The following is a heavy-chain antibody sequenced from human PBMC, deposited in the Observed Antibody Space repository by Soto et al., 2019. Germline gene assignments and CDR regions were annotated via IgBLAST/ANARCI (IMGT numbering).Heavy chain of an antibody. Sequence: PSETLSLTCTVSGYSISSGSYWGWIRQPPGKGPEWIASIYHGGTTFSNPSLKSRVTVSVDKSNNQFSLKLRSVTAADTAVYYCAKALVMVVAASTFDYWGHGTLLTVSS. D-gene: IGHD2-15*01. V-gene: IGHV4-38-2*02. J-gene: IGHJ4*01. CDR1: GYSISSGSY. CDR3: AKALVMVVAASTFDY. CDR2: IYHGGTT.